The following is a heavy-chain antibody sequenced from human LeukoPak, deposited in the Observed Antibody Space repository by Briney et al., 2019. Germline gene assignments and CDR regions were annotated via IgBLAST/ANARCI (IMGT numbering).Heavy chain of an antibody. CDR3: ARGRRGTMIVVVIPSSDYYMDV. D-gene: IGHD3-22*01. V-gene: IGHV4-34*01. CDR1: GGSFSGYY. Sequence: SETLSLTCAVYGGSFSGYYWSWIRQPPGKGLEWIGEINHSGSTNYNPSLKSRVTISVDTSKNQFSLKLSSVTAADTAVYYCARGRRGTMIVVVIPSSDYYMDVWGKGTTVTVSS. CDR2: INHSGST. J-gene: IGHJ6*03.